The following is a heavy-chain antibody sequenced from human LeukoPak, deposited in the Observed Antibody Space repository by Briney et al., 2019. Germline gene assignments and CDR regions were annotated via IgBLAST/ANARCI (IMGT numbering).Heavy chain of an antibody. CDR1: GCSVSSNY. CDR3: ARGIHFRDVWHVRE. CDR2: TRSRTDNT. D-gene: IGHD5-24*01. Sequence: GGSLRLSCEASGCSVSSNYLSWVRQAPGKGLEWVSDTRSRTDNTFYADSVKGRFTISRDNSENTLHLEMNNLRHDDTAFYYCARGIHFRDVWHVREWGLGTLVTVSS. J-gene: IGHJ4*02. V-gene: IGHV3-66*02.